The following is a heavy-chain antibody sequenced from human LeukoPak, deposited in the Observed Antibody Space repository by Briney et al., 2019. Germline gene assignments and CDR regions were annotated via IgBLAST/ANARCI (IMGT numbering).Heavy chain of an antibody. Sequence: GASVKVSCKASGYTFTDYYTHWVRQAPGQGLEWMGWINPDSGGTNYAQKFQGRVTMTRDTSISTAYMELNRLRSDDTAIFYCARGYYDSSDYEYFQHWGQGTLVTVSS. CDR1: GYTFTDYY. CDR3: ARGYYDSSDYEYFQH. CDR2: INPDSGGT. D-gene: IGHD3-22*01. J-gene: IGHJ1*01. V-gene: IGHV1-2*02.